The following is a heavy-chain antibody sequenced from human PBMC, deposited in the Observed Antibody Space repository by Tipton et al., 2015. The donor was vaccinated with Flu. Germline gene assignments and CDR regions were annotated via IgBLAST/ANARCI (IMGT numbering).Heavy chain of an antibody. V-gene: IGHV4-4*07. J-gene: IGHJ4*02. Sequence: GLVKPSETLSLTCTVSGGSVSSDYWSWIRQPAGKGLEWIGRIYYSGGSTDYNPSLKSRVTVSLDTSKNQFSLKLTSVTAADRAVYYCALSTTAHREFESWGQGTLVTVSS. CDR3: ALSTTAHREFES. D-gene: IGHD1-1*01. CDR1: GGSVSSDY. CDR2: IYYSGGST.